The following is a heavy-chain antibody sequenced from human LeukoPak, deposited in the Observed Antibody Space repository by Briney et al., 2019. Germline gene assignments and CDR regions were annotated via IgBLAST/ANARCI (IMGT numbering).Heavy chain of an antibody. Sequence: SETLSLTCTVSGGSISGSSYYWGWIRQPPGTGLEWIGSIYYSGSTYYNPSLKRRATVPGDISKNQLSLKLSSVTAADTAVYFCARSSGSYNVFEYWGQGTLVTVSS. CDR2: IYYSGST. J-gene: IGHJ4*02. CDR1: GGSISGSSYY. D-gene: IGHD1-26*01. CDR3: ARSSGSYNVFEY. V-gene: IGHV4-39*01.